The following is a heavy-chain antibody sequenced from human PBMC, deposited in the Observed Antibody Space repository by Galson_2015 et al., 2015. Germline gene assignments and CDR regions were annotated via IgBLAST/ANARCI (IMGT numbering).Heavy chain of an antibody. CDR1: GFTFNSHG. D-gene: IGHD6-6*01. CDR3: AREHPTSSWFDP. V-gene: IGHV3-33*01. J-gene: IGHJ5*02. Sequence: SLRLSCAASGFTFNSHGMHWLRQAPGKGLEWVAVIWYDGSNQYYADSVKGRFTISRDNSKNTLYLQMNSLRAEDTAVYFCAREHPTSSWFDPWGQETLVTVSS. CDR2: IWYDGSNQ.